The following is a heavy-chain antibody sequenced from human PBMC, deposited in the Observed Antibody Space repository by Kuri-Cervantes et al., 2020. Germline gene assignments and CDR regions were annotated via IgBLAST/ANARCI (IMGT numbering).Heavy chain of an antibody. V-gene: IGHV3-21*01. D-gene: IGHD2-15*01. Sequence: GESLKISCAASGFTFSSYSMNWVRQAPGKGLEWVSSISSSSSYIYYADSVKGRFTISRDNSKNTLYLQMNSLRAGDTAVYYRARTCSGGSCGYFDYWGQGTLVTVSS. J-gene: IGHJ4*02. CDR2: ISSSSSYI. CDR1: GFTFSSYS. CDR3: ARTCSGGSCGYFDY.